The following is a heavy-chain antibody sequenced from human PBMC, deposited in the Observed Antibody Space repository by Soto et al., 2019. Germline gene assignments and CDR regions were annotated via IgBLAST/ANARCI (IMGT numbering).Heavy chain of an antibody. D-gene: IGHD3-3*01. J-gene: IGHJ5*02. CDR3: AKAVPYNTNPKGWFDP. V-gene: IGHV3-23*01. CDR1: GFTFSSYA. CDR2: INDSGDRT. Sequence: GGSLRLSCAASGFTFSSYAMTWVRQAPGKGLEWVSSINDSGDRTYYADSVKGRFTISRDNSKNTLYLQMNGLRAEDTATFYCAKAVPYNTNPKGWFDPWGQGTLVTVSS.